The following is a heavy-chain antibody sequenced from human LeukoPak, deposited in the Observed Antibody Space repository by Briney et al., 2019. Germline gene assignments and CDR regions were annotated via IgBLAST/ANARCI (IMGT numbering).Heavy chain of an antibody. J-gene: IGHJ4*02. V-gene: IGHV3-7*01. D-gene: IGHD5-18*01. CDR2: IKQDGSEK. CDR3: ARVSNTAHDY. Sequence: GGSLSLSCAASGFTLDDYGMGWVRQAPGKGLEWVAKIKQDGSEKYYVDSVKGRFPMYRDNAKNSLYLQMNSLRAEDTAVYYCARVSNTAHDYWGQGTLVTVSS. CDR1: GFTLDDYG.